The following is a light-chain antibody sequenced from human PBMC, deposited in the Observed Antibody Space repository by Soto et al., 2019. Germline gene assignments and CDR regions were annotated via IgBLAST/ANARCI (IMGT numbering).Light chain of an antibody. V-gene: IGLV2-23*01. CDR1: SSDVGSHNF. CDR3: SSYAGGGVV. CDR2: EGN. J-gene: IGLJ2*01. Sequence: QSALTQPASVSGSPGQPITISCTGTSSDVGSHNFVSWYQHHPGKAPKLMIFEGNKRPSGISNRFSGSKSGNTASLTISGLQAEGEADYYCSSYAGGGVVFGGGTKLTVL.